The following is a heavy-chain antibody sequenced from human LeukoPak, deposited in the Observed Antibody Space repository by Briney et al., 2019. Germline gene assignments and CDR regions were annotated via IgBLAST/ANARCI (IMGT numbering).Heavy chain of an antibody. V-gene: IGHV6-1*01. CDR1: GDSVSSNSAA. Sequence: SQTLSLTCSISGDSVSSNSAAWTWIRQSPSRGLEWLTRTYYRSKWYIDYAASLEGRITITPDTSKNQFSLQLNSVTPEDTAVYYCARGGAVSGSFSWFDPWGQGILVTVSS. CDR3: ARGGAVSGSFSWFDP. CDR2: TYYRSKWYI. D-gene: IGHD6-19*01. J-gene: IGHJ5*02.